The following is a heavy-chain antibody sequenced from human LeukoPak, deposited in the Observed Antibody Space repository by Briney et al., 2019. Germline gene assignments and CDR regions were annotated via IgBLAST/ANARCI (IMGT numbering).Heavy chain of an antibody. V-gene: IGHV4-59*11. CDR3: ARGAYCSGGSCPEYFQH. J-gene: IGHJ1*01. CDR2: IYYSGNT. CDR1: GGSISSHY. Sequence: PSETLSLTCTVFGGSISSHYWSWIRQPPGKGLEWIGYIYYSGNTNYNPSLNSRVTISVDTSKNQFSLKLSSVTAADTAVYYCARGAYCSGGSCPEYFQHWGQGTLVTVSS. D-gene: IGHD2-15*01.